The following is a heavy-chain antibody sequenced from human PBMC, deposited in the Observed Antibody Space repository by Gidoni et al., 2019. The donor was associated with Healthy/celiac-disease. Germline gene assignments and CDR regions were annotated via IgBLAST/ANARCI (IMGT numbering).Heavy chain of an antibody. D-gene: IGHD3-22*01. J-gene: IGHJ4*02. CDR2: IKQDGSEK. Sequence: EVQLVESGGGLVQPGGSLRLSCAASGFPFSSYWMSWVRQAPGKGLEWVANIKQDGSEKYYEDSVKGRFTISRDNAKNSLYLQMNSLRAEDTAVYYCARQNQIMIVVASVFDYWGQGTLVTVSS. V-gene: IGHV3-7*03. CDR3: ARQNQIMIVVASVFDY. CDR1: GFPFSSYW.